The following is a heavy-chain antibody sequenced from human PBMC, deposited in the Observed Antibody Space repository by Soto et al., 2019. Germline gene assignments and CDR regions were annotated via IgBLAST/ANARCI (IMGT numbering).Heavy chain of an antibody. CDR1: GYTFTSYG. D-gene: IGHD4-4*01. CDR2: INPSGGST. V-gene: IGHV1-46*01. J-gene: IGHJ4*02. CDR3: ARYDYNGYYFDY. Sequence: ASVKVSCKASGYTFTSYGISWVRQAPGQGLEWMGIINPSGGSTTYAQKFQGRVTMTRDTSTTTVYMELSSLKSEDTAVYYCARYDYNGYYFDYWGQGTLVTVSS.